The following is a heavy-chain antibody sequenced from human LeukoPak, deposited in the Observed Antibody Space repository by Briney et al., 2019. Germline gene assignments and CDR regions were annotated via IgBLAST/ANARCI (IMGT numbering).Heavy chain of an antibody. Sequence: PSGTLSLTCAVYGGSFSGYYWSWIRQPPGKGLEWIGEINHSGSTNYNPSLKSRVTISVDTSKNQFSLKLSSVTAADTAMYYCAAGWRWLQPVGYWGQGTLVTVSS. CDR1: GGSFSGYY. D-gene: IGHD5-24*01. CDR3: AAGWRWLQPVGY. CDR2: INHSGST. V-gene: IGHV4-34*01. J-gene: IGHJ4*02.